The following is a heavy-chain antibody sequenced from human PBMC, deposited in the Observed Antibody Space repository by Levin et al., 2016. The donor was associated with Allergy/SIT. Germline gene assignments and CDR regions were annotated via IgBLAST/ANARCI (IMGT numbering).Heavy chain of an antibody. D-gene: IGHD4-17*01. CDR2: IYYSGST. J-gene: IGHJ6*02. CDR3: ARLTIYGDYDYYGMDV. V-gene: IGHV4-31*03. CDR1: GGSISSGGYY. Sequence: SETLSLTCTVSGGSISSGGYYWSWIRQHPGKGLEWIGYIYYSGSTYYNPSLKSRVTISVDTSKNQFSLKLSSVTAADTAVYYCARLTIYGDYDYYGMDVWGQGTTVTVSS.